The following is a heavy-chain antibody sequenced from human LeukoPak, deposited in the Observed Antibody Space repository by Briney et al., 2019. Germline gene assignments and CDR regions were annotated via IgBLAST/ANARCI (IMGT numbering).Heavy chain of an antibody. CDR2: IKSKTDGGRT. CDR3: TSYYEVMGDY. CDR1: GFTFSNAW. J-gene: IGHJ4*02. Sequence: GGSLRLSCAASGFTFSNAWMSWVRQAPGKGLEWVGRIKSKTDGGRTDYAAPVKVRFTISRDDSKNTLYPQMNSLNTEDTAVYYCTSYYEVMGDYWGQGTLVTVSS. D-gene: IGHD3-3*01. V-gene: IGHV3-15*01.